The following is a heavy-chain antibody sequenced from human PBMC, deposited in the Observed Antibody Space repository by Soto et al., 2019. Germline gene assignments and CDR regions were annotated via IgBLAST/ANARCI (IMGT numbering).Heavy chain of an antibody. J-gene: IGHJ5*02. CDR3: AKLGPYGSESYSFRYNWIDP. Sequence: GGPLKLSCAASGFSVGRSHMIWVGQAPGKGRDWVSVIYSGGATYYAVSVKGRFTISRDRSKNTVYLQMDGLRTEDTAVYHCAKLGPYGSESYSFRYNWIDPWGQGTLVTVSS. CDR1: GFSVGRSH. V-gene: IGHV3-53*01. CDR2: IYSGGAT. D-gene: IGHD3-10*01.